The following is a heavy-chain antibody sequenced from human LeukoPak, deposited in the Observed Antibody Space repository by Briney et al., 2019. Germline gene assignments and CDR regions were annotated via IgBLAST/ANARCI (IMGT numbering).Heavy chain of an antibody. CDR2: INHSGST. J-gene: IGHJ3*02. Sequence: SETLSLTCAVYGGSFSGYYWSWIRQPPGKGLEWIGEINHSGSTNYNPSLKSRVTISVDTSKNQFSLKLSSVTAADTAVYYCARVIMWGSGSHWGEANDAFDIWGQGTMVTVSS. D-gene: IGHD3-10*01. V-gene: IGHV4-34*01. CDR1: GGSFSGYY. CDR3: ARVIMWGSGSHWGEANDAFDI.